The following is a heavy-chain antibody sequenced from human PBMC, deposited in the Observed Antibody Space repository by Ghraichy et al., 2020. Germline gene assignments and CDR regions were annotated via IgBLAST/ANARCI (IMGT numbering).Heavy chain of an antibody. D-gene: IGHD1-26*01. J-gene: IGHJ6*02. V-gene: IGHV4-39*01. CDR3: ARQWVIEDGMDV. CDR2: IYYSGST. CDR1: GGSISSSSYY. Sequence: SETLSLTCTVSGGSISSSSYYWGWIRQPPGKGLEWIGSIYYSGSTYYNPSLKSRVTISVDTSKNQFSLKLSSVTAADTAVYYCARQWVIEDGMDVWGQGTTVTVSS.